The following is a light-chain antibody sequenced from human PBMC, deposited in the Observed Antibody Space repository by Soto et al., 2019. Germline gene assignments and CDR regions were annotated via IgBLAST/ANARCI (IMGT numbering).Light chain of an antibody. J-gene: IGKJ2*01. V-gene: IGKV1-6*01. CDR3: LQDYNYPYT. Sequence: AIQITQSPSSLSASVGDRVTITCRASQGIRNDLGWYQQKPGKAPKLLIFAASTLQSGVPSRFSGSGSGTDFTLTISSLQPEDFATYYCLQDYNYPYTFGQGTKVDIK. CDR2: AAS. CDR1: QGIRND.